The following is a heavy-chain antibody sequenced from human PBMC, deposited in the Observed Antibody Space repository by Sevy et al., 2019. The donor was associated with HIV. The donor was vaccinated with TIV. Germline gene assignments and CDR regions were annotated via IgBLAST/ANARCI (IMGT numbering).Heavy chain of an antibody. V-gene: IGHV3-9*01. D-gene: IGHD2-8*01. CDR1: GFTFDDYA. CDR2: ISWNSCSI. J-gene: IGHJ6*02. CDR3: AKDKGYCTNGVCYTSYYYYGMDV. Sequence: GGSLRLSCAASGFTFDDYAMHWVRQAPGKGLEWVSGISWNSCSIGYADSVKGRFTISRDNAKNSLYLQMNSLRAEDTALYYCAKDKGYCTNGVCYTSYYYYGMDVWGQGTTVTVSS.